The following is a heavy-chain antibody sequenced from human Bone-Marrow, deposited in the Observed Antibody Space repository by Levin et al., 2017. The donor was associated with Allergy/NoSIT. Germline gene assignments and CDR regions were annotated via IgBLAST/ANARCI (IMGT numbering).Heavy chain of an antibody. V-gene: IGHV3-23*01. D-gene: IGHD3-10*01. Sequence: GGSLRLSCAASGFTFSNYAMSWVRQAPGKGLEWVSGISGSGDSTYDGDLVKGRFTISRDNSKNTLYLQMNSLRAEDTAVYYCAKDRDFYGSGSLGNWGQGTLVTVSS. J-gene: IGHJ4*02. CDR3: AKDRDFYGSGSLGN. CDR1: GFTFSNYA. CDR2: ISGSGDST.